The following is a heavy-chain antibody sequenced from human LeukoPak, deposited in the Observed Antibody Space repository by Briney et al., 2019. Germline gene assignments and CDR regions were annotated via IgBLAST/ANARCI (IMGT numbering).Heavy chain of an antibody. J-gene: IGHJ6*03. Sequence: GGSLRLSCAASGFTFSSYWMSWVRQAPGKGLEWVANIKQDGSEKYYVDSVKGRFTISRDNAKNSLYLQMNSLRAEDTAVYYCARDYGSGSYTYYYYYYMDVWGKGTTVTVSS. CDR2: IKQDGSEK. CDR3: ARDYGSGSYTYYYYYYMDV. V-gene: IGHV3-7*01. D-gene: IGHD3-10*01. CDR1: GFTFSSYW.